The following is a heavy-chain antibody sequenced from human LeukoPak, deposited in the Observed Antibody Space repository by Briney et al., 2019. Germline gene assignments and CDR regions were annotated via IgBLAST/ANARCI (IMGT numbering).Heavy chain of an antibody. CDR2: IYYSGST. CDR3: ARYSRNWYDGMDV. V-gene: IGHV4-59*01. Sequence: SETLSLTCTVSGGSISSYYWSWIRQPPGKGLEWIGCIYYSGSTNYNPSLKSRVTISVDTSKNQFSLKLSSVTAADTAVYYCARYSRNWYDGMDVWGQGTTVAVSS. CDR1: GGSISSYY. J-gene: IGHJ6*02. D-gene: IGHD6-13*01.